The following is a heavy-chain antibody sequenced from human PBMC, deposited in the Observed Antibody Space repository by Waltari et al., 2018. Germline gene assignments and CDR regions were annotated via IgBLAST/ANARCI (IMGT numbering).Heavy chain of an antibody. Sequence: EVYLVESGGGLVQPGGSLSPSCATSGFSFSSYWLLWFRQVPGKGVGGWDNIEQHGRGIKYLETVKGRFTGSRDNEKRTMYRQMNSLRAEETAVYYCARNLGRYRLDSWGLGSLVTVSS. D-gene: IGHD6-19*01. CDR3: ARNLGRYRLDS. V-gene: IGHV3-7*01. CDR2: IEQHGRGI. CDR1: GFSFSSYW. J-gene: IGHJ4*02.